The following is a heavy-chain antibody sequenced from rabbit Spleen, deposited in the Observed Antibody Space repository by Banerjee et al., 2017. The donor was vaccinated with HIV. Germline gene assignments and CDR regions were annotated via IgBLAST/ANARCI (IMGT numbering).Heavy chain of an antibody. CDR2: IYTGTGST. D-gene: IGHD8-1*01. CDR3: ARDAGRGDYIDGVFNL. Sequence: QEQLEESGGDLVKPEGSLTLTCTASGFSFSSDYWICWVRQAPGKGLEWIGCIYTGTGSTYYASWAKGRFTISKTSSTTVTLKMTSLTAADTATYFCARDAGRGDYIDGVFNLWGPGTLVTVS. CDR1: GFSFSSDYW. V-gene: IGHV1S45*01. J-gene: IGHJ4*01.